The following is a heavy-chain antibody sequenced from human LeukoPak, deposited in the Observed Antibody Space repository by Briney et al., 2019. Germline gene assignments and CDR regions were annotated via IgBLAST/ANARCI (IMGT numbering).Heavy chain of an antibody. Sequence: GASVKVSCMASGYTFTSYGISWVRQAPRQGLEWMGWISAYNGNTNYAQKLQGRVTMTTDTSTSTAYMELRSLRSDDTAVYYCARKVAAETDFDYWGQGTLVTVSS. CDR1: GYTFTSYG. CDR2: ISAYNGNT. V-gene: IGHV1-18*01. D-gene: IGHD2-15*01. J-gene: IGHJ4*02. CDR3: ARKVAAETDFDY.